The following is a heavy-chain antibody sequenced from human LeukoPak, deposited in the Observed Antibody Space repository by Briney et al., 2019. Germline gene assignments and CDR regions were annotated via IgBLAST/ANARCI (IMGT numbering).Heavy chain of an antibody. J-gene: IGHJ4*02. CDR1: GFTFSSYG. CDR2: VWYDGSKK. V-gene: IGHV3-33*01. Sequence: GRSLRLSCAASGFTFSSYGVHWVRQAPGKGLEWVAVVWYDGSKKYSADSVKGRITISRDDSKNTLYLQMNSLRAEDTAVYYCARGVGYYDSSGTIDYWGQGTLVTVSS. D-gene: IGHD3-22*01. CDR3: ARGVGYYDSSGTIDY.